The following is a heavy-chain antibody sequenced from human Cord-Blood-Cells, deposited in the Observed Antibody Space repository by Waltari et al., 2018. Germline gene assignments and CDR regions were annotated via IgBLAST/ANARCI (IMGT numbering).Heavy chain of an antibody. J-gene: IGHJ4*02. Sequence: EVQLVESGGGLVKTGGSLRLPCAASGFTFSCFSMNWVSKAPGKGIELVSSIISRSSYINYADSVKGRLTISRDNAKNSLYLQMNSLRAEDTAVYYCARDLHSSSSGGNYWGQGTLVTVSS. V-gene: IGHV3-21*01. CDR1: GFTFSCFS. CDR3: ARDLHSSSSGGNY. D-gene: IGHD6-6*01. CDR2: IISRSSYI.